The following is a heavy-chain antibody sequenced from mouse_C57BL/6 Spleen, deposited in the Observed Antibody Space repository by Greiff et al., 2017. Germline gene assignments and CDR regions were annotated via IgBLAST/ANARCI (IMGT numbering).Heavy chain of an antibody. J-gene: IGHJ2*01. CDR1: GYTFTDYY. D-gene: IGHD2-4*01. CDR2: IYPGSGNT. CDR3: AREDYDLYYFDY. V-gene: IGHV1-76*01. Sequence: VQLQQSGAELVRPGASVKLSCKASGYTFTDYYINWVKQRPGQGLEWIARIYPGSGNTYYNEKFKGKATLTAEKSSSTAYMQLSSLTSEDSAVYFCAREDYDLYYFDYWGQGTTLTVSS.